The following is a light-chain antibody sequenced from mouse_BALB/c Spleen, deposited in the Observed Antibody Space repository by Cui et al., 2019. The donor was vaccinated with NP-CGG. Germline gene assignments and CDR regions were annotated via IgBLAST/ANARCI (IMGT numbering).Light chain of an antibody. CDR2: GTN. J-gene: IGLJ1*01. CDR3: ALWYSNHWV. V-gene: IGLV1*01. Sequence: VLTQESPLTTSPGETVTLTCRSSTGAVTTSNYANWVQEKPDHLFTGLIGGTNNRAPGVPARFSGSLIGDKAALTITGAQTEDEAIYFCALWYSNHWVFGGGTKLTVL. CDR1: TGAVTTSNY.